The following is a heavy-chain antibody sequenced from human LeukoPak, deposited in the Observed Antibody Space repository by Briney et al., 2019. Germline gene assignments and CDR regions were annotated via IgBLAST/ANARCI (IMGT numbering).Heavy chain of an antibody. Sequence: SQTLSLTCAISGDSVSSNSAAWNWIRQSPSRGLEWLGRTYYRSKWYNDYAVSVRSRMTINADTSKNQFSLQQNSVTPEDTAVYYCAKDECSANSCGGDMVVWGQGTTVTVSS. CDR2: TYYRSKWYN. CDR1: GDSVSSNSAA. D-gene: IGHD2-15*01. V-gene: IGHV6-1*01. J-gene: IGHJ6*02. CDR3: AKDECSANSCGGDMVV.